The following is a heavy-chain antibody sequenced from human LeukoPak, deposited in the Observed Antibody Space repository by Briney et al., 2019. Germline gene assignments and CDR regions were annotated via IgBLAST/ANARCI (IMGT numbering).Heavy chain of an antibody. V-gene: IGHV3-21*01. CDR3: ARALTTLTYEGY. CDR2: ISGSNSYI. D-gene: IGHD1-1*01. CDR1: GNYW. J-gene: IGHJ4*02. Sequence: GGSLSLSCAASGNYWMHWIRQAPGKGLEWVSSISGSNSYIFYADSVKGRFTVSRDNAKDSLYLQMNSLRAEDTAVYYCARALTTLTYEGYWGQGTLVTVSS.